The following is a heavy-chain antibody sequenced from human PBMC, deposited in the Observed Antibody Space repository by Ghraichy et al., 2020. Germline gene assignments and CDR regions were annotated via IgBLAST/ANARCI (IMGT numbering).Heavy chain of an antibody. CDR2: IIPILGIA. V-gene: IGHV1-69*04. J-gene: IGHJ4*02. Sequence: SVKVSCKASGGTFSSYAISWVRQAPGQGLEWMGRIIPILGIANYAQKFQGRVTITADKSTSTAYMELSSLRSEDTAVYYCAINLGEVNYFDYWGQGTLVTVSS. CDR1: GGTFSSYA. CDR3: AINLGEVNYFDY. D-gene: IGHD3-16*01.